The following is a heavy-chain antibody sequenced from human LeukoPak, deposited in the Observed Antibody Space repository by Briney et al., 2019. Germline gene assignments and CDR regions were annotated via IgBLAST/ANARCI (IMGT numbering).Heavy chain of an antibody. Sequence: GGSLRLSCAASGFTFSSYAMSWVRQAPGKGLEWVSAISGSGGSTYYADSVKGRFTISRDNSKTTLYLQMNSMRAEDTAVYYCAKDLLNYYDSSGYYGPTNFAYWGQGTLVTVSS. V-gene: IGHV3-23*01. CDR3: AKDLLNYYDSSGYYGPTNFAY. CDR2: ISGSGGST. J-gene: IGHJ4*02. CDR1: GFTFSSYA. D-gene: IGHD3-22*01.